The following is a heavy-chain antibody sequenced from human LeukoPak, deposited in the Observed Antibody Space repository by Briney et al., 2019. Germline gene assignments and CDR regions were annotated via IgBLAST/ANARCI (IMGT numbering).Heavy chain of an antibody. CDR2: INPNSGGT. CDR3: ARDVYYYDSSGYYYH. V-gene: IGHV1-2*02. CDR1: GYTFTGYY. J-gene: IGHJ5*02. D-gene: IGHD3-22*01. Sequence: ASVKVSCKASGYTFTGYYMHWVRQAPGQGLEWMGWINPNSGGTNYAQKFQGRVTMTRDTSISTAYMELSRLRPDDTAVYYCARDVYYYDSSGYYYHWGQGTLVTVSS.